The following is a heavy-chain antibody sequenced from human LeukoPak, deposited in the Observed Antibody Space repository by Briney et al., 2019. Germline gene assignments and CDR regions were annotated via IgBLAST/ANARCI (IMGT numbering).Heavy chain of an antibody. CDR1: GGSMSNYH. CDR3: ASRVIPENYFDY. D-gene: IGHD3-22*01. V-gene: IGHV4-4*09. Sequence: SEPLSLTCTVSGGSMSNYHWSWLRQPPGKGLQWIGYIYSSGSTTYNPALKSRLTISVDTSKNLLSLKLSSVTAADTAVYYCASRVIPENYFDYWGQGTLVTVSS. J-gene: IGHJ4*02. CDR2: IYSSGST.